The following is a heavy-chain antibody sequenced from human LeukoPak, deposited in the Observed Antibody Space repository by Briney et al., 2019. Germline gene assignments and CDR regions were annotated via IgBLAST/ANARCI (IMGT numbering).Heavy chain of an antibody. Sequence: ASVKVSCKASGYTFTSYGISWVRQAPGQWLEWMGWISAYNGNTNYAQRLQGRVTMTTDTSTSTAYMELRSLRSDDTAVYYCARDLEWELLGSNWFDPWGQGTLVTVSS. CDR3: ARDLEWELLGSNWFDP. CDR1: GYTFTSYG. V-gene: IGHV1-18*01. J-gene: IGHJ5*02. D-gene: IGHD1-26*01. CDR2: ISAYNGNT.